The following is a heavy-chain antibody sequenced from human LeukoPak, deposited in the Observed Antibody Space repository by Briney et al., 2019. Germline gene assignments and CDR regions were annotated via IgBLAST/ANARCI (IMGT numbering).Heavy chain of an antibody. CDR1: GVSVSSYW. Sequence: PGASLRLSCAASGVSVSSYWMSWVRQAQGKGLEWVANIKQDGCEKYYVDAVKGRFTISRDNAKNSLYLQRNSLRAEDTAVYYCEREGRALSFDIWGQGTMVSVSS. CDR2: IKQDGCEK. D-gene: IGHD3-10*01. J-gene: IGHJ3*02. CDR3: EREGRALSFDI. V-gene: IGHV3-7*01.